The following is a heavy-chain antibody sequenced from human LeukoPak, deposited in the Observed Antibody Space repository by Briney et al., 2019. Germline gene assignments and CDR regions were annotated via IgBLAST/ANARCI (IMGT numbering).Heavy chain of an antibody. CDR1: GGSISSYY. D-gene: IGHD6-6*01. Sequence: SETLSLTCTVSGGSISSYYWSWIRQPPGKGLEWIGYIYYSGSTNHNPSLKSRVTISIDTSKNQFSLKPSSVTAADTAVYYCARLSIAALSSPDYWGQGTLVTVSS. V-gene: IGHV4-59*01. CDR3: ARLSIAALSSPDY. CDR2: IYYSGST. J-gene: IGHJ4*02.